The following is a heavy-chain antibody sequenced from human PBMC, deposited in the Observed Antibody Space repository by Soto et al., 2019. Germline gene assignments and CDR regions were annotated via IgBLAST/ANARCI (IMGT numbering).Heavy chain of an antibody. CDR3: ARDLDSSSGYPGY. CDR2: ISAYNGNT. D-gene: IGHD3-22*01. Sequence: QVQLVQSGAEVKKPGASVKVSCKASGYTFPSYGISWVRQAPGQGLEWMGWISAYNGNTNYAQKLQGRVTMTIVKATSAAYMELRSLISDDTAVYYCARDLDSSSGYPGYWGQGTLVTVSS. V-gene: IGHV1-18*01. J-gene: IGHJ4*02. CDR1: GYTFPSYG.